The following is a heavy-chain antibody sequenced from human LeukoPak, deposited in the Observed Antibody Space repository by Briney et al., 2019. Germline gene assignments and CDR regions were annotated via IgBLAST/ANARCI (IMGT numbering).Heavy chain of an antibody. CDR1: GSSISSGGYS. J-gene: IGHJ5*02. V-gene: IGHV4-30-2*01. D-gene: IGHD2-15*01. CDR3: ARQRGLGYCSGGSCYSSWFDP. Sequence: SETLSLTCAVSGSSISSGGYSWSWIRQPPGKGLEWIGYIYHSGSTYYNPSLKSRVTISVDRSKNQFSLKLSSVTAADTAVYYCARQRGLGYCSGGSCYSSWFDPWGQGTLVTVSS. CDR2: IYHSGST.